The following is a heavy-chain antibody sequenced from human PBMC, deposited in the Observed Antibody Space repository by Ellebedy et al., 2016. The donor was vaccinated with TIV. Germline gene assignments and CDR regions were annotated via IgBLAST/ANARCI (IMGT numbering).Heavy chain of an antibody. CDR2: IVAIFGTS. Sequence: AASVKVSCKASGGTFSNYAITWVRQAPGQGLEWMGGIVAIFGTSNYAPKFQGRVTITADESTSTAYMKLSSLRSEDTAVYYCARGGYSYGYGGNWFDPWGQGTLVTVSS. V-gene: IGHV1-69*13. CDR1: GGTFSNYA. CDR3: ARGGYSYGYGGNWFDP. D-gene: IGHD5-18*01. J-gene: IGHJ5*02.